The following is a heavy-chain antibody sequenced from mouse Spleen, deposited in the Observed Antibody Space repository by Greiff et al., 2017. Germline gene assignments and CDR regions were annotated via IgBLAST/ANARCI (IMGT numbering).Heavy chain of an antibody. CDR3: ARSSYFDY. Sequence: EVQVVESGAELVKPGASVKLSCTASGFNFKDTYMHWVKQRPEQGLEWIGRIDPANGNTKYDPKFQGKATITADTSSNTAYLQLSSLTSEDTAVYYCARSSYFDYWGQGTTLTVSS. D-gene: IGHD1-1*01. CDR2: IDPANGNT. J-gene: IGHJ2*01. V-gene: IGHV14-3*02. CDR1: GFNFKDTY.